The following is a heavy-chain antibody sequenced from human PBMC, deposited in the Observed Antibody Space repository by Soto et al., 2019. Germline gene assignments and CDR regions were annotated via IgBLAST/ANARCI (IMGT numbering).Heavy chain of an antibody. D-gene: IGHD6-19*01. CDR3: ARRSGWYYFDY. J-gene: IGHJ4*02. Sequence: QLQLQESGPGLVKPSETLSLTCTVSGGSISSNSYFWGWIRQPPGKGLEWIGPVFYSGSTYYNPSLRTRATISVDTSKNEFSLKLSSVTAADTAVYDCARRSGWYYFDYWGQGTLVTVSS. V-gene: IGHV4-39*01. CDR1: GGSISSNSYF. CDR2: VFYSGST.